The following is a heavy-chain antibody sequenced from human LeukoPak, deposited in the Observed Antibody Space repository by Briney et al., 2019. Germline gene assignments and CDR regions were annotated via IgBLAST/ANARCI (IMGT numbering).Heavy chain of an antibody. V-gene: IGHV4-34*01. D-gene: IGHD6-13*01. CDR1: GGSFSGYY. Sequence: PSETLSLTCAVYGGSFSGYYWSWIRQPPGKGLEWIGEINHSGSTNYNPSLKSRVTISVDTSKNQFSLKLSSVTAADTAVYYCARVRAAAGVLIDYWGQGTLVTVSS. CDR2: INHSGST. J-gene: IGHJ4*02. CDR3: ARVRAAAGVLIDY.